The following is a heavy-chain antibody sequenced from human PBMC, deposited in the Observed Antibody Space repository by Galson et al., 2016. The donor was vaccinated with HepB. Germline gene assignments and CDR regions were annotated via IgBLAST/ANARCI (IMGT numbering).Heavy chain of an antibody. CDR1: GFTFSNCW. V-gene: IGHV3-53*01. J-gene: IGHJ3*02. CDR2: IYADENT. CDR3: ARDGGNRGSYSVGDSFDI. D-gene: IGHD1-26*01. Sequence: SLRLSCAASGFTFSNCWMNWVRQAPGKGLEWVSIIYADENTYYTDSVKGRFAISRDTSKNTVYLQMNSLRAEDTAMYYCARDGGNRGSYSVGDSFDIWGQGTMVTVSS.